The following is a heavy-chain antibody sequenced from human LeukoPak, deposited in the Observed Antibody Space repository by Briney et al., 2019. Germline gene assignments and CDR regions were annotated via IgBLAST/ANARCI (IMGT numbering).Heavy chain of an antibody. D-gene: IGHD2-8*01. CDR3: AGDQAPYCTNGICYERQAYYFDY. V-gene: IGHV3-21*01. Sequence: GGSLRLSCAASGFTFSSYSMHWVRQAPGKGLEWVSSISSSNSYIYYADSVKGRFTISRDNAKNSLYLQMNSLRVEDTAVYYCAGDQAPYCTNGICYERQAYYFDYWGQGTLVTVSS. J-gene: IGHJ4*02. CDR1: GFTFSSYS. CDR2: ISSSNSYI.